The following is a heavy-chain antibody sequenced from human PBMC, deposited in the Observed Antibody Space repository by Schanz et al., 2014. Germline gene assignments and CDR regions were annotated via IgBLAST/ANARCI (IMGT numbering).Heavy chain of an antibody. CDR1: GFTFSDAW. V-gene: IGHV3-48*01. CDR3: ARGLIAAAGGAFDY. Sequence: EVQLVESGGGLVKPGGFLRLSCAASGFTFSDAWMSWVRQAPGKGLEWISYIGSSSSRIDHADSVKGRFTISRDNSKNTLYLQMNSLRAGDAAVYYCARGLIAAAGGAFDYWGQGTLVAVSA. CDR2: IGSSSSRI. D-gene: IGHD6-13*01. J-gene: IGHJ4*02.